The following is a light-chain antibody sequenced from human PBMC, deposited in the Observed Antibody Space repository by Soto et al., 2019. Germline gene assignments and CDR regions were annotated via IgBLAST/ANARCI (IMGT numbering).Light chain of an antibody. CDR1: QHVATY. Sequence: DLHVTQSPSSLSASVGDRVTLTCRTSQHVATYLNWYQQKSGRAPTLLSYSSSGLQPEVSPRFSGTGSWTDFTLTISSLQSEDFATYFCQQTYSVPPTFGQGTTVDFK. J-gene: IGKJ1*01. V-gene: IGKV1-39*01. CDR2: SSS. CDR3: QQTYSVPPT.